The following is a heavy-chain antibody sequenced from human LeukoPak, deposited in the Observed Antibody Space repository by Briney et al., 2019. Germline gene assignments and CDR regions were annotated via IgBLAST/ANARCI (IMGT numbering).Heavy chain of an antibody. V-gene: IGHV3-20*04. CDR2: INWNGGST. J-gene: IGHJ4*02. CDR3: ARDGSSGWYLDKYYFDY. CDR1: GFTFADSG. D-gene: IGHD6-19*01. Sequence: GGSLRLSCAASGFTFADSGMSWVRQAPGKGLEWVSGINWNGGSTGYADSVKGRFTISRDNAKNSLYLQMNSLRAEDSALYYCARDGSSGWYLDKYYFDYWGQGTLVTVSS.